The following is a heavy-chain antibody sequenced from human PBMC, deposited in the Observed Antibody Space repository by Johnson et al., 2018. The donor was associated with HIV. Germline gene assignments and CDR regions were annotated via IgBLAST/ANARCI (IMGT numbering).Heavy chain of an antibody. CDR3: ASGALAYCGGDCYSDAFDI. D-gene: IGHD2-21*02. Sequence: VQLVESGGGLVQPGGSLRLSCAASGFTVSSNYMSWVRQAPGKGLEWVSVIYSGGSTYYADSVKGRFTLPRDNSKNTLYLQMNSLRAEDTAVYYCASGALAYCGGDCYSDAFDIWGQGTMVTVSS. J-gene: IGHJ3*02. CDR2: IYSGGST. CDR1: GFTVSSNY. V-gene: IGHV3-66*01.